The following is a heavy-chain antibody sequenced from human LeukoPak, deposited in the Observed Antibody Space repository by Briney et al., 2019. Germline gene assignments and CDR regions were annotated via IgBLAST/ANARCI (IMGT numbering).Heavy chain of an antibody. V-gene: IGHV1-18*01. J-gene: IGHJ6*03. D-gene: IGHD3-9*01. CDR3: ARDIQMGDILTGYISYYYYYMDV. CDR1: GYTFTSYG. CDR2: ISAYNGNT. Sequence: ASVKVSCKASGYTFTSYGISWVRQAPGQGLEWMGWISAYNGNTNYAQKLQGRVTMTTDTSTGTAYMELRSLRSDDTAVYYCARDIQMGDILTGYISYYYYYMDVWGKGTTVTVSS.